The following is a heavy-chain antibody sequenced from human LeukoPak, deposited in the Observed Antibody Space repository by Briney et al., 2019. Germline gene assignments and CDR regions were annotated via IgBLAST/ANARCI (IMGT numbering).Heavy chain of an antibody. Sequence: SETLSLTCTVSGGSISSSSYYWGWIRQPPGKGLEWIGSIYYSGSTYYNPSLKSRVTISVDTSKNQFSLKLSSVTAADTAVYYCARSDLRTTMDVWGQGTTVTVSS. J-gene: IGHJ6*02. CDR1: GGSISSSSYY. D-gene: IGHD1-1*01. CDR3: ARSDLRTTMDV. CDR2: IYYSGST. V-gene: IGHV4-39*01.